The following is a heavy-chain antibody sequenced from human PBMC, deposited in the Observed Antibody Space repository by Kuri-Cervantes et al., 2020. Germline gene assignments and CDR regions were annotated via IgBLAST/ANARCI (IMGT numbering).Heavy chain of an antibody. CDR2: MNPNSGNT. Sequence: ASVKVSCKASGYTFTSYDINWVRQATGQGLEWMGWMNPNSGNTGYAQKFQGRVTMTRNTSISTAYMELSSLRSEDTAVYYCARPDLYGSGSYGYYYGMDVWGQGTTVTVSS. D-gene: IGHD3-10*01. CDR3: ARPDLYGSGSYGYYYGMDV. CDR1: GYTFTSYD. V-gene: IGHV1-8*01. J-gene: IGHJ6*02.